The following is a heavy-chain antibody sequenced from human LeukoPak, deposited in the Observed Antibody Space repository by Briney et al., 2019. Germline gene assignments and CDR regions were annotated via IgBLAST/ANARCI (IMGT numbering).Heavy chain of an antibody. CDR3: ANSARQLVSPVGWFDP. Sequence: ASVKLSCKASGYTFTDYYMHWVRQAPGQGLEWMGWINPNSGGTNYAQKFQGRVNMTRDTSISTAYMELSSLRSDDTAVYYCANSARQLVSPVGWFDPWGQGTLVTVSS. CDR1: GYTFTDYY. D-gene: IGHD6-6*01. CDR2: INPNSGGT. V-gene: IGHV1-2*02. J-gene: IGHJ5*02.